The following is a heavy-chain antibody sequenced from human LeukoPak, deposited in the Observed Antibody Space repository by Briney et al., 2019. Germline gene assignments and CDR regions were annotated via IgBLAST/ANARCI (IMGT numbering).Heavy chain of an antibody. J-gene: IGHJ4*02. CDR1: GYTFSDYY. Sequence: ASVKVSCKASGYTFSDYYIHWVRQAPGQGLEWMGWINPNSGGTNYAQKFQGRVAMTKDTSTSTVYMELSSLRSEDTAVYYCARSQYITMIVARLYQFDGWGQGTLVTVSS. CDR2: INPNSGGT. V-gene: IGHV1-2*02. D-gene: IGHD3-22*01. CDR3: ARSQYITMIVARLYQFDG.